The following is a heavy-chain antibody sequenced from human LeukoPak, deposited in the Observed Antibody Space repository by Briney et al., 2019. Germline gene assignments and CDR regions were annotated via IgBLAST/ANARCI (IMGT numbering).Heavy chain of an antibody. V-gene: IGHV3-23*01. J-gene: IGHJ4*02. D-gene: IGHD1-26*01. CDR1: GFTFSSYA. CDR3: ARVVGSYYLDY. CDR2: IRGSGGNR. Sequence: PGGSLRLSCAASGFTFSSYAMTWVRQAPGKGLEWVSTIRGSGGNRFYGDSVRGRFTISRDNSKSALYLQMNSLRAEDTAVYYCARVVGSYYLDYWGQGTLVTVSS.